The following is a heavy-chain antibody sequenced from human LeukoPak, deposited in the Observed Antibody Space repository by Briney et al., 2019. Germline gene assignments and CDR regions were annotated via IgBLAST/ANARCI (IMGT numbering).Heavy chain of an antibody. CDR2: IYHSGST. Sequence: SETLSLTCTVSGGSISSYYWSWIRQPPGKGLEWIGYIYHSGSTYYNPSLKSRVTISVDRSKNQFSLKLSSVTAADTAVYYCAKGPNGYCSSTSCYRYGMDVWGQGTTVTVSS. J-gene: IGHJ6*02. D-gene: IGHD2-2*03. V-gene: IGHV4-59*04. CDR3: AKGPNGYCSSTSCYRYGMDV. CDR1: GGSISSYY.